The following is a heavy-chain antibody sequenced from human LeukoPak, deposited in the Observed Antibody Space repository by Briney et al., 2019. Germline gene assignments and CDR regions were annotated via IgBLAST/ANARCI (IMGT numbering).Heavy chain of an antibody. V-gene: IGHV1-69*05. CDR3: ARDILQGTFDY. CDR1: GGTFSSNA. Sequence: SVKVSCKASGGTFSSNAISWVRQAPGQGLEWMGRIIPIFGTASYAQKFQGRVTITTDESTSTAYMELSSLRSEDTAVYYCARDILQGTFDYWGQGTLVTVSS. J-gene: IGHJ4*02. CDR2: IIPIFGTA. D-gene: IGHD3-10*01.